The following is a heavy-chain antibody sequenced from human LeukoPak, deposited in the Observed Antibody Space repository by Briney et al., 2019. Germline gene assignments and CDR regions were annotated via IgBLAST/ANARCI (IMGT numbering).Heavy chain of an antibody. CDR2: ISYDGSNK. Sequence: GGSLRLSCAASGFTFSSYAMHWVRQAPGKGLEWVAVISYDGSNKYYADSVKGRFTISRDNSKNTLYLQMNSLRAEDTAVYYCAREWYSGYPLQWLVHGEDYWGQGTLVTVSS. D-gene: IGHD6-19*01. CDR3: AREWYSGYPLQWLVHGEDY. CDR1: GFTFSSYA. J-gene: IGHJ4*02. V-gene: IGHV3-30*04.